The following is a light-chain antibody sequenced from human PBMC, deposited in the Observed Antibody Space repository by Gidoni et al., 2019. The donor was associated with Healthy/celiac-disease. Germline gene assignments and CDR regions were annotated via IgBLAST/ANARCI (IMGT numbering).Light chain of an antibody. CDR1: QSVSSSY. V-gene: IGKV3-20*01. J-gene: IGKJ2*01. CDR2: GAS. Sequence: EIVSTQSPGTLSLSPGDRAHLSCRASQSVSSSYLAWYQQKPGQAPRRLIYGASRRATGIPDRFSGSGSGTDFTLTISRLEPEDFAVYYCQQYGRSLYTFGQGTKLEIK. CDR3: QQYGRSLYT.